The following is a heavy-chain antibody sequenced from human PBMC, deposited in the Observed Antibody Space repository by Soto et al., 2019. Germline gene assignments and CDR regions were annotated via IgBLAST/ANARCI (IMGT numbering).Heavy chain of an antibody. CDR3: ARRKVGATTLDY. CDR2: IYYSGST. CDR1: GGSISSSSYY. V-gene: IGHV4-39*01. D-gene: IGHD1-26*01. Sequence: QLQLQESGPGLVKPSETLSLTCTVSGGSISSSSYYWGWIRQPPGKGLEWIGSIYYSGSTYYNPSLKSRVTISVDTSKNQFSLKLSSVTAADTAVYYCARRKVGATTLDYWGQGTLVTVSS. J-gene: IGHJ4*02.